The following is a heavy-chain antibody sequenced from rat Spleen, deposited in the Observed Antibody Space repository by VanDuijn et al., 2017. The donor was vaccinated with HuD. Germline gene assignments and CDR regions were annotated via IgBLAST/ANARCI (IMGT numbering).Heavy chain of an antibody. CDR3: ARAGYLRDWYFDF. Sequence: EVQLVESGGGLLQPGGSLKLSCAASGFIFSDYGMAWVRQTPTKGLEWVASINTGGGNTYYRGSVKGRFTISRDNAKSTLYLQMDSLRSEDTATYYCARAGYLRDWYFDFWGPGTMVTVSS. D-gene: IGHD2-2*01. V-gene: IGHV5S23*01. CDR1: GFIFSDYG. J-gene: IGHJ1*01. CDR2: INTGGGNT.